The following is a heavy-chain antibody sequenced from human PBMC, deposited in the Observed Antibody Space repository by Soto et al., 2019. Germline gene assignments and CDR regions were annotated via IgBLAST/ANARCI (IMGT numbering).Heavy chain of an antibody. V-gene: IGHV3-7*01. D-gene: IGHD2-15*01. CDR3: ARRGRGVDYFYYYMDV. CDR1: GFTLSNYR. J-gene: IGHJ6*03. CDR2: IKEDGGDK. Sequence: EVQLVESGGGLVQPGGSLRLSCAASGFTLSNYRMTWVRQAPGKGLEWVANIKEDGGDKYYVDSVKGRFTISRDNAKNSLHLQMNSLRAEDTAVYYCARRGRGVDYFYYYMDVWGKGPTVTVSS.